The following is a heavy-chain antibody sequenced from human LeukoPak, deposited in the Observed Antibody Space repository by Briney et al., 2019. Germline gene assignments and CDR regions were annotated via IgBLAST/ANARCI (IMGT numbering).Heavy chain of an antibody. Sequence: SETLSLTCNVPGGSIGTLYWSWIRQPPGKGLEWIGYIYYNGDTNYNPSLKSRVTISVDTSKNQFSLKVKFVTAADTAVYYCARGQHYNDTGKWGPGTLVTVSS. D-gene: IGHD3-22*01. V-gene: IGHV4-59*11. CDR2: IYYNGDT. CDR1: GGSIGTLY. J-gene: IGHJ4*02. CDR3: ARGQHYNDTGK.